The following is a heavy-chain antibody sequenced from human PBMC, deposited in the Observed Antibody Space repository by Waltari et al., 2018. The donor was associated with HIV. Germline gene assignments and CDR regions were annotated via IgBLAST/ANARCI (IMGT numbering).Heavy chain of an antibody. CDR1: GDTFSNSY. CDR3: ARGVPVDTTMGKYYYYAMDV. CDR2: IGPSGSTT. V-gene: IGHV1-46*01. J-gene: IGHJ6*02. D-gene: IGHD5-18*01. Sequence: QVQLVQSGAEVKKPGASVKVSCKASGDTFSNSYMNWVRQAPGQGLEWMGIIGPSGSTTNYAQKFQCRVTMTRDTSTSTVYMALSSLRSEDTAIYYCARGVPVDTTMGKYYYYAMDVWGQGTTVTVSS.